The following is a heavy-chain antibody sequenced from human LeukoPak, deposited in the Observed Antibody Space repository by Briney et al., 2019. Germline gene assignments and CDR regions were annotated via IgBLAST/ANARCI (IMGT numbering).Heavy chain of an antibody. D-gene: IGHD3-10*01. CDR2: IYYSGST. CDR3: ARDGVGVRGVDYYYGMDV. J-gene: IGHJ6*02. Sequence: SETLSLTCTVSGGSISSYYWSWIRQSPGKGLEWIGYIYYSGSTNYNPSLKSRVTISVDTSKNQFSLKLSSVTAADTAVYYCARDGVGVRGVDYYYGMDVWGQGTTVTVSS. V-gene: IGHV4-59*01. CDR1: GGSISSYY.